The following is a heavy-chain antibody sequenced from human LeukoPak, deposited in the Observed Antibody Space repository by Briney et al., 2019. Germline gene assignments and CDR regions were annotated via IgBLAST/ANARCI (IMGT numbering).Heavy chain of an antibody. CDR1: GYSFTSYW. D-gene: IGHD3-3*01. Sequence: GESLKISCKGSGYSFTSYWIGWVRQMPGKGLEWMGIIYPGDSDTRYSPSFQGQVTISADKSISTAYLQWSSLKASDTAMYYCARANYDFWSGSYFDYWGQGTLVTVSS. J-gene: IGHJ4*02. CDR2: IYPGDSDT. V-gene: IGHV5-51*01. CDR3: ARANYDFWSGSYFDY.